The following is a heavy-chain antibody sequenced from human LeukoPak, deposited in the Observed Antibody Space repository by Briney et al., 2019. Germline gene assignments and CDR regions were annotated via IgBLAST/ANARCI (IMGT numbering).Heavy chain of an antibody. V-gene: IGHV3-30-3*01. CDR3: ARNSKLERRTDLDY. J-gene: IGHJ4*02. CDR2: ISYDGSNK. D-gene: IGHD1-1*01. CDR1: GFTFSSYA. Sequence: GGSLRLSCAASGFTFSSYAMRWVRQAPGKGLEWVAVISYDGSNKYYADSVKGRFTISRDNSKNTLYLQMNSLRAEDTAVYYCARNSKLERRTDLDYWGQGTLVTVSS.